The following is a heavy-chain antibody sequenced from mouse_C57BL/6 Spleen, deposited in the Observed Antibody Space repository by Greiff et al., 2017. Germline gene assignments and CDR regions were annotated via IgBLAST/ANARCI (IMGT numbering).Heavy chain of an antibody. J-gene: IGHJ4*01. CDR2: ISSGGSYT. D-gene: IGHD1-1*01. CDR3: SRQGSGDAMDD. Sequence: DVMLVESGGDLVKPGASLKLSCAASGFTFSSSGMSWVRQTPDKRLEWVATISSGGSYTYYPDSVKGRFTISRDNAENTLYLQMSSLKSEDTAMYNGSRQGSGDAMDDRGQGTSGTV. V-gene: IGHV5-6*02. CDR1: GFTFSSSG.